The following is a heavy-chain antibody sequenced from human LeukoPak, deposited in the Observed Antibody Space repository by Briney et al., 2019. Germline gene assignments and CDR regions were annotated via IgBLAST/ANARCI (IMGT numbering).Heavy chain of an antibody. CDR2: IYYSGST. D-gene: IGHD1-26*01. J-gene: IGHJ6*03. Sequence: SETLSLTCTVSGGSISSYYWSWIRQPPGKGLEWIGYIYYSGSTNYNPSLKSRVTISVDTSKNQFSLKLSSVTAADTAVYYCARAVSSGSYYYYYYMDVWGKGTTVTISS. CDR3: ARAVSSGSYYYYYYMDV. V-gene: IGHV4-59*01. CDR1: GGSISSYY.